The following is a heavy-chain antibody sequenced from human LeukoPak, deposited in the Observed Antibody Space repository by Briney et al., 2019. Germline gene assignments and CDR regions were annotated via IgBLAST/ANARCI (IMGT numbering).Heavy chain of an antibody. J-gene: IGHJ3*02. CDR3: AKDRSDSSGYDLDAFDI. Sequence: PGGSLRLSCAASGFTFSSYGMHWVRQAPGKGLEWVAVISYDGSNKYYADSVKGRFTISRDNSKNTLYLQMNSLRAEDTAVYYCAKDRSDSSGYDLDAFDIWGQGTMVTVSS. CDR1: GFTFSSYG. D-gene: IGHD3-22*01. CDR2: ISYDGSNK. V-gene: IGHV3-30*18.